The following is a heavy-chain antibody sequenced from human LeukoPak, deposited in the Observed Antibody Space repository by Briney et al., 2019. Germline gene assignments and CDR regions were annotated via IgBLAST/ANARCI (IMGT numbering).Heavy chain of an antibody. CDR2: ISGSGGST. V-gene: IGHV3-23*01. CDR1: GFTFSSYA. CDR3: AKVGSTAPGIAAAVAY. J-gene: IGHJ4*02. D-gene: IGHD6-13*01. Sequence: GGSLRLSCAASGFTFSSYAMSWVRQAPGKGLEWVSVISGSGGSTYYADSVTGRFTISRDNSKNTLYLQMNRLRAEDTAVYYCAKVGSTAPGIAAAVAYWGEGTLVTVSS.